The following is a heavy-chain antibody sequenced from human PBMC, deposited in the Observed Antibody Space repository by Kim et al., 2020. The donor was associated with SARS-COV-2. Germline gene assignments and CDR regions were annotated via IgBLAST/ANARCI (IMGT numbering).Heavy chain of an antibody. CDR2: IWYDGSNK. J-gene: IGHJ3*02. Sequence: GGSLRLSCAASGFTFSSYGMHWVRQAPGKGLEWVAVIWYDGSNKYYADSVKGRFTISRDNSKNTLYLQMNSLRAEDTAVYYCARDSAGPYYDFWSGYPDAFDIWGQGTMVTVSS. CDR3: ARDSAGPYYDFWSGYPDAFDI. V-gene: IGHV3-33*01. CDR1: GFTFSSYG. D-gene: IGHD3-3*01.